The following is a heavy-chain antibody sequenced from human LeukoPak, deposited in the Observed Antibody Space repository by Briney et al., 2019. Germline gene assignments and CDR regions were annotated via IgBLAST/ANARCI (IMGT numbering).Heavy chain of an antibody. CDR2: INPKSGGT. D-gene: IGHD7-27*01. Sequence: GASVKISCKASGYTFTGYYMDWVRQAPGQGLEWMGWINPKSGGTNYAQKYQGRVTMTRDTAISTAYMELSRLRADDTAVYYCARARTGDPMVVWGQGTTVTVSS. V-gene: IGHV1-2*02. CDR3: ARARTGDPMVV. J-gene: IGHJ6*02. CDR1: GYTFTGYY.